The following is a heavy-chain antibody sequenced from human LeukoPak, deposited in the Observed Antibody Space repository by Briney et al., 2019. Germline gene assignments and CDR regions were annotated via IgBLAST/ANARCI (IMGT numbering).Heavy chain of an antibody. D-gene: IGHD6-13*01. CDR1: GFTFGSYG. J-gene: IGHJ6*02. CDR3: ARDGSDSSSWHMGWLDYYGMDV. V-gene: IGHV3-30*03. Sequence: PGRSLRLSCVGSGFTFGSYGMHWVRQAPGKGLEWVAVISYDGTNKYYADSVEGRFTISRDNSKNTLYMQMNSLRVEDTAVYYCARDGSDSSSWHMGWLDYYGMDVWGQGTTVTVSS. CDR2: ISYDGTNK.